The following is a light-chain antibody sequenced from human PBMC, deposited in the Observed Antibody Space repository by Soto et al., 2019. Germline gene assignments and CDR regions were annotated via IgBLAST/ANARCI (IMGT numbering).Light chain of an antibody. J-gene: IGLJ2*01. Sequence: QSALTQPASVSGSPGQSITVSCTGTSSAVGGYSLVSWYHQNPGNAPKLVIYEGTKRPSGVSNRLSGSKSGNTASLTISGLQAEDEGDYYCCSYTSSTVIFGAGTKLTVL. V-gene: IGLV2-23*01. CDR3: CSYTSSTVI. CDR1: SSAVGGYSL. CDR2: EGT.